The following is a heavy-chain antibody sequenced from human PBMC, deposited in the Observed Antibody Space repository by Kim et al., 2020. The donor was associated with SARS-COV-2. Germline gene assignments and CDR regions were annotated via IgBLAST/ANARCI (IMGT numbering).Heavy chain of an antibody. CDR3: ARGFGSYYYGMDV. CDR1: GFTFSSYS. CDR2: ISSSSSYI. D-gene: IGHD3-10*01. J-gene: IGHJ6*02. Sequence: GGSLRLSCAASGFTFSSYSMNWVRQAPGKGLEWVSSISSSSSYIYYADSVKGRFTISRDNAKNSLYLQMNSLRAEDTAVYYCARGFGSYYYGMDVWGQGTTVTVSS. V-gene: IGHV3-21*01.